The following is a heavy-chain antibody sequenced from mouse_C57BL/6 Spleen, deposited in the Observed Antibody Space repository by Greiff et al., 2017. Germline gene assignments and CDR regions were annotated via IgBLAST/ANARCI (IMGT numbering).Heavy chain of an antibody. CDR1: GFNIKNTY. Sequence: VQLQQSVAELVRPGASVKLSCTASGFNIKNTYMPWVKQRPEQGLEWIGRIDPANGNTKYAPKFQGKATITADTSSNTAYLQLSSLTSEDTAIYYCARGGSPLYYAMDYWGQGTSVTVSS. CDR2: IDPANGNT. V-gene: IGHV14-3*01. J-gene: IGHJ4*01. CDR3: ARGGSPLYYAMDY. D-gene: IGHD1-1*02.